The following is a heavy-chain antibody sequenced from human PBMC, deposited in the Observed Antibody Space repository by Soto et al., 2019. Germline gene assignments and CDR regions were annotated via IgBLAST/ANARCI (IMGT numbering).Heavy chain of an antibody. V-gene: IGHV1-18*01. Sequence: QVQLVQSGAEVKKPGASVKVSCKASGYTFTSYGISCVRQAPGQVLDWMGWISAYNGNTNYAQKLQGRVTMTTDTSTSTAYMELRSLRSDATAVYYCAREGHDYADYGFFDYWGQGTLVTVSS. CDR2: ISAYNGNT. J-gene: IGHJ4*02. D-gene: IGHD4-17*01. CDR1: GYTFTSYG. CDR3: AREGHDYADYGFFDY.